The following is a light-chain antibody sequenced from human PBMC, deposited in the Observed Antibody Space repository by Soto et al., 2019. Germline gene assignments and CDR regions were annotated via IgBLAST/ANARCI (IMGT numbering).Light chain of an antibody. Sequence: EIVLTHSQGIFALSPWERAALSWGASQSITSSFLAWYQQKPGQAPRLLIYGASSRATGIPDRFSGTGSETDFTLTINRLEPEDFAVYYCQQYENSPITFGQGTRLEIK. CDR2: GAS. CDR3: QQYENSPIT. CDR1: QSITSSF. J-gene: IGKJ5*01. V-gene: IGKV3-20*01.